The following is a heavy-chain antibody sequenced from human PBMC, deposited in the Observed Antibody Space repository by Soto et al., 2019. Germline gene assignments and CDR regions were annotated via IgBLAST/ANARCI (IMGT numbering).Heavy chain of an antibody. J-gene: IGHJ4*02. CDR3: ARDSGPYYYDSSGYFGC. V-gene: IGHV1-69*13. CDR1: GGTFSSYA. CDR2: IIPIFGTA. D-gene: IGHD3-22*01. Sequence: SVKVSCKASGGTFSSYAISWVRQAPGQGLECMGGIIPIFGTANYAQKFQGRVTITADESTSTAYMELSSLRSEDTAVYYCARDSGPYYYDSSGYFGCWGQGXLVTVYS.